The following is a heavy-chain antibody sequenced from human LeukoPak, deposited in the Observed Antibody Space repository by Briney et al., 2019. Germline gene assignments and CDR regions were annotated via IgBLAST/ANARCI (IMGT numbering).Heavy chain of an antibody. CDR3: AKRPSGGGYYYYLDV. D-gene: IGHD3-16*01. CDR2: IKQDGSEK. CDR1: GFTFSSYW. V-gene: IGHV3-7*01. J-gene: IGHJ6*03. Sequence: GGSLRLSCAASGFTFSSYWMSWVRQAPGKGLEWVANIKQDGSEKYYVDFVKGRFTISRDNAKNSLYLQMNSLRVEDTAVYYCAKRPSGGGYYYYLDVWGKGTTVTVSS.